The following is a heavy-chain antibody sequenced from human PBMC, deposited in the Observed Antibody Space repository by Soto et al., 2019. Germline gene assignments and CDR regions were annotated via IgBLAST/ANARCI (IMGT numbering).Heavy chain of an antibody. J-gene: IGHJ4*02. CDR3: ARERASESGSYFNY. V-gene: IGHV3-48*02. Sequence: PGGSLRLSCAASGFTFSSYSMNWVRQAPGKGLEWVSYISSSSSTIYYADSVKGRFTISRDNAKNSLYLQMNSLRDEDTAVYYCARERASESGSYFNYWGQGTLVTVSS. D-gene: IGHD1-26*01. CDR2: ISSSSSTI. CDR1: GFTFSSYS.